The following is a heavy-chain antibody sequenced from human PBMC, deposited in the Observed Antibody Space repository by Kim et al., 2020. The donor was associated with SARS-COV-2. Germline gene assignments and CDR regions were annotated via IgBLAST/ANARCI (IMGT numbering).Heavy chain of an antibody. V-gene: IGHV4-30-2*01. CDR1: GDSISSGGHS. Sequence: SETLSLTCAVSGDSISSGGHSWNWIRQPPGKGLEWIGYTYYNGITYYNPSLKSRVTISVDRSKNQFSLKLSSVTAADTAVYYCAKTSSVSMVRDSTFDSWGQGILVSVST. CDR3: AKTSSVSMVRDSTFDS. J-gene: IGHJ4*02. CDR2: TYYNGIT. D-gene: IGHD3-10*01.